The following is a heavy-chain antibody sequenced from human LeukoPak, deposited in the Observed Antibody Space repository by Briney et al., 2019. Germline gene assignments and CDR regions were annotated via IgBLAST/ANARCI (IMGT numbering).Heavy chain of an antibody. CDR2: INHSGST. CDR3: ATFTVAGSGGQEGWFDP. J-gene: IGHJ5*02. Sequence: PSETLSLTCAAYGGSFSGYYWSWIRQPPGKGLEWIGEINHSGSTNYNPSLKSRVTISVDTSKNQFSLKLSSVTAADTAVYYCATFTVAGSGGQEGWFDPWGQGTLVTVSS. V-gene: IGHV4-34*01. CDR1: GGSFSGYY. D-gene: IGHD6-19*01.